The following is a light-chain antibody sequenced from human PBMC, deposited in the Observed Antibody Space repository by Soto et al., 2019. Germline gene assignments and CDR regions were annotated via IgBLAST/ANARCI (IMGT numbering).Light chain of an antibody. CDR1: QSISSW. CDR2: DAL. J-gene: IGKJ4*01. CDR3: QQYNSYSPLT. Sequence: DIPLTQYPPTLSASVRDRVTITCRASQSISSWLAWYQQKPWKAPKLLIYDALSLESGLPSRLSGSGSGTEFTLTISSLQPDDIATYYCQQYNSYSPLTFGGGTKVDLK. V-gene: IGKV1-5*01.